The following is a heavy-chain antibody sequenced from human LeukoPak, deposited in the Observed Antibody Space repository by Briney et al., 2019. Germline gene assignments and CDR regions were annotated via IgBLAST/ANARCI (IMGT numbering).Heavy chain of an antibody. V-gene: IGHV3-23*01. CDR3: AKDLIAVGDGYYFDY. Sequence: GGSLRLSCEASGFTFSSYAMTWVRQAPGKGLEWVSAVSRNGDSTYYADSVKGRFTISGDNSKNTLYLQMNSLRAEDTALYYCAKDLIAVGDGYYFDYWGQGTLVTVST. CDR2: VSRNGDST. CDR1: GFTFSSYA. D-gene: IGHD6-19*01. J-gene: IGHJ4*02.